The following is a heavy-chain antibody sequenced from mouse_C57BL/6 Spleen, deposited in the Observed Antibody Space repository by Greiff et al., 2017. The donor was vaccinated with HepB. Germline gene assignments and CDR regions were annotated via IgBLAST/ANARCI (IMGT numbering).Heavy chain of an antibody. D-gene: IGHD1-1*01. CDR3: ARDDYYGSSSYWYFDV. CDR1: GFTFSSYA. V-gene: IGHV5-4*01. CDR2: ISDGGSYT. J-gene: IGHJ1*03. Sequence: EVHLVESGGGLVKPGGSLKLSCAASGFTFSSYAMSWVRQTPEKRLEWVATISDGGSYTYYPDNVKGRFTISRDNAKNNLYLQMSHLKSEDTAMYYCARDDYYGSSSYWYFDVWGTGTTVTVSS.